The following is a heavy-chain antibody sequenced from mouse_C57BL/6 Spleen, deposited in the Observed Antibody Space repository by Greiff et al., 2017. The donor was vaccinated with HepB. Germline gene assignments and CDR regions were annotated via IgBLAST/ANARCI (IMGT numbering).Heavy chain of an antibody. CDR1: GYTFTSYW. Sequence: VQLQQPGAELVKPGASVKLSCKASGYTFTSYWMHWVKQRPGQGLEWIGMIHPNSGSTNYNEKFKSKATLTVDKSSSTAYMQLSSLTSEDSAVYYCARAEGRYGSYAMDYWGQGTSVTVSS. J-gene: IGHJ4*01. CDR3: ARAEGRYGSYAMDY. V-gene: IGHV1-64*01. D-gene: IGHD2-2*01. CDR2: IHPNSGST.